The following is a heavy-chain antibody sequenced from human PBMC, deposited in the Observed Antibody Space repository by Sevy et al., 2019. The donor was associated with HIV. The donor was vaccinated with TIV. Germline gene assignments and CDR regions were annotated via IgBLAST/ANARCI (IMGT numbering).Heavy chain of an antibody. J-gene: IGHJ4*02. CDR3: ARKWLTGFDY. CDR2: ISSSSSPI. D-gene: IGHD6-19*01. Sequence: GGSLRLSCAASGFTFSSYSMNWVRQAPGKGLEWVSYISSSSSPIYYADSVKGRFTISRDNAKNSLYLQMNSLRAEDTAVYDCARKWLTGFDYWGQGTLVTVSS. CDR1: GFTFSSYS. V-gene: IGHV3-48*01.